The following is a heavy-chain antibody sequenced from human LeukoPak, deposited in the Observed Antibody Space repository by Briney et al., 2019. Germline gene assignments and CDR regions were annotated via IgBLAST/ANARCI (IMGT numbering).Heavy chain of an antibody. CDR3: ARLQYCSGTSCYWFDP. CDR1: GGSISSGLYS. CDR2: IYHTGST. V-gene: IGHV4-30-2*01. J-gene: IGHJ5*02. D-gene: IGHD2-2*01. Sequence: PSETLSLTCDVSGGSISSGLYSWSWIRQPLGKGLEWIGYIYHTGSTYYNPSLKSRVTISVDTSKDQFSLRLSSVTAADTAVYYCARLQYCSGTSCYWFDPWGQGTLVTVSS.